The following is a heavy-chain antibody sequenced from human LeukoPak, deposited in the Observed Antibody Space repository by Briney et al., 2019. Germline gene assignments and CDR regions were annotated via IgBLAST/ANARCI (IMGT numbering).Heavy chain of an antibody. CDR1: GFTFSSYG. J-gene: IGHJ4*02. CDR3: AKAIYASGSPYTSIDY. V-gene: IGHV3-30*18. Sequence: GGSLRLSCAASGFTFSSYGMHWVRQAPGKGLEWVAVISYDGSNKYYADSVKGRITISRDNSKNTLYLQMNSLRAEDTAVYYCAKAIYASGSPYTSIDYWGQGTLVTVSS. CDR2: ISYDGSNK. D-gene: IGHD3-10*01.